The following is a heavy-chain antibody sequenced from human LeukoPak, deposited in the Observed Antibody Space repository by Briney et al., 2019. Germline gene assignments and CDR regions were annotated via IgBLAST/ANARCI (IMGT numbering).Heavy chain of an antibody. Sequence: ASVKVSCKASGYTFTSYDINWVRQATGQGLEWMGWMNPNSGNTGYVQKFQGRVTMTRNTSISTAYMELSSLRSEDTAVYYCARGRDSSSWYPVTAMSWFDPWGQGTLVTVSS. V-gene: IGHV1-8*01. CDR1: GYTFTSYD. J-gene: IGHJ5*02. D-gene: IGHD6-13*01. CDR3: ARGRDSSSWYPVTAMSWFDP. CDR2: MNPNSGNT.